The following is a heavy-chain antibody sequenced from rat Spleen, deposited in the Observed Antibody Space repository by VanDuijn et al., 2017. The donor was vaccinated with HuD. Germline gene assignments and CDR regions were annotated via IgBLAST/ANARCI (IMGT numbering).Heavy chain of an antibody. D-gene: IGHD1-10*01. Sequence: EVQLVESGGGLVQPGRSMKLSCAASGFTFSNYDMAWVRQAPKKGLEWVATISYDGSSTNYRDSVKGRFTISRDNAKSTLYLQMNSLRSEDTATYYCARLNNYFDYWGQGVMVTVSS. J-gene: IGHJ2*01. CDR3: ARLNNYFDY. V-gene: IGHV5-7*01. CDR2: ISYDGSST. CDR1: GFTFSNYD.